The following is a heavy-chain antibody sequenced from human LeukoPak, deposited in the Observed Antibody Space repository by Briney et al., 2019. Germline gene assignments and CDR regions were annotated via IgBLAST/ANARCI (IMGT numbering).Heavy chain of an antibody. CDR2: ISPHSSIT. Sequence: GASVKVSCKASGYTFTSFGISWVRQAPGQGLEWMGWISPHSSITNYAQNFQGRVTMTGDTSISTVYLELSGLRSDDTAVYYCVREIYRFDYWGQGTLVIVSS. V-gene: IGHV1-18*01. D-gene: IGHD2-2*02. CDR3: VREIYRFDY. J-gene: IGHJ4*02. CDR1: GYTFTSFG.